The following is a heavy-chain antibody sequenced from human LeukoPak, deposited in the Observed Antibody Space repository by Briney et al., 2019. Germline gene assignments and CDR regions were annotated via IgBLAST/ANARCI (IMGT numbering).Heavy chain of an antibody. Sequence: GGSLRLSCTASGFTFSSYAMNWVRQAPGKGLEWVSGVGAGGTFTYYADSVKGRFTIFRDNSRNTLYLQMNSLRADDTAVYYCAKAPYSANYYFDHWGQGTLVTVSS. D-gene: IGHD1-26*01. V-gene: IGHV3-23*01. CDR3: AKAPYSANYYFDH. J-gene: IGHJ4*02. CDR2: VGAGGTFT. CDR1: GFTFSSYA.